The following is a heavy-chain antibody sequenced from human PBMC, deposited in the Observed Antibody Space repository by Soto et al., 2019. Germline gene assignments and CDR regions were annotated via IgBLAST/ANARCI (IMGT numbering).Heavy chain of an antibody. J-gene: IGHJ4*02. CDR2: IKSKVHGETT. CDR3: STDEWE. CDR1: GFNFSNGW. V-gene: IGHV3-15*05. Sequence: EVPLVESGGGLVKPGGSLRLSCAASGFNFSNGWMSWVRQAPGKGLEWVGRIKSKVHGETTDYAAHVKGRFTISRDDSKNTLYLQMHSLQTEDTAGYYCSTDEWEWGQGTLVTVSS. D-gene: IGHD1-26*01.